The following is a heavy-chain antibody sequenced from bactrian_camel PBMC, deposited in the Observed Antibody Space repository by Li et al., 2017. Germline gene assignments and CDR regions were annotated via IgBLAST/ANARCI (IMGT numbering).Heavy chain of an antibody. CDR1: YIMYDRHC. Sequence: HVQLVESGGGSVPAGGSLRLSCTASYIMYDRHCIAWFRQGPTGVREWVASIANPGGASYYADDVKGRFAISQDNSKNTMYLQMTGLKPGDTAVYYCAADSFYRPSDCYSGSSALFAFWGQGTQVTVS. D-gene: IGHD3*01. CDR3: AADSFYRPSDCYSGSSALFAF. J-gene: IGHJ4*01. CDR2: IANPGGAS. V-gene: IGHV3S6*01.